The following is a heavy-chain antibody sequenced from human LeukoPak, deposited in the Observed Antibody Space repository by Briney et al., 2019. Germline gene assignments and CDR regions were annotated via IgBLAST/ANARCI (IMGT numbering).Heavy chain of an antibody. V-gene: IGHV4-34*01. CDR3: ASSFYYDSRDY. D-gene: IGHD3-22*01. CDR2: ITPSGST. Sequence: SGTLSLTCVVYGGSFSGYFWSWIRQPPGKGLEWIGEITPSGSTNYNPSLKSRVSISIDTSKKKLSLRLTSVTAADSAVYYCASSFYYDSRDYWGQGTLVTVSS. J-gene: IGHJ4*02. CDR1: GGSFSGYF.